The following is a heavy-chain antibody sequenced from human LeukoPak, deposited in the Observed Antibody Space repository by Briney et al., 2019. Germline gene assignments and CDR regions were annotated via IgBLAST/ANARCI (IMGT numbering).Heavy chain of an antibody. CDR2: INPNSGGT. CDR1: GYTFTGYY. CDR3: ARGRYSGSYKYGWFDP. Sequence: VASVKVSCKASGYTFTGYYMHWVRQAPGQGLEWMGWINPNSGGTNYAQKFQGWVTMTTDTSTSTAYMELRSLRSDDTAVYYCARGRYSGSYKYGWFDPWGQGTLVTVSS. J-gene: IGHJ5*02. D-gene: IGHD1-26*01. V-gene: IGHV1-2*04.